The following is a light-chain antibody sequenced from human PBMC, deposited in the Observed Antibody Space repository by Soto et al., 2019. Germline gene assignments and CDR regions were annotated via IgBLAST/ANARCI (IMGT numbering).Light chain of an antibody. CDR2: GAS. CDR1: QSVSSN. V-gene: IGKV3-15*01. J-gene: IGKJ4*01. CDR3: QQYNNWPLT. Sequence: VSTQYPATPSLSPGERATLSCRASQSVSSNLAWYQQKPGQAPRLLIYGASTRATGIPARFSGSGSGTEFTLTISSLQSEDFAVYYCQQYNNWPLTFGGGTKVDIK.